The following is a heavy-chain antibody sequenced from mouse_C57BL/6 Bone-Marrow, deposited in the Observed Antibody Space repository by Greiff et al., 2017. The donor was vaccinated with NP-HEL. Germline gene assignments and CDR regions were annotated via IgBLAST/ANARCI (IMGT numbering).Heavy chain of an antibody. CDR3: AKGTTVRYYYAMDY. CDR1: GYTFTSYW. D-gene: IGHD1-1*01. Sequence: QVQLQQSGAELAKPGASVKLSCKASGYTFTSYWMHWVKQRPGQGLEWIGYINPSSGYTKYNQKFKDKATLTADKSSSTAYMQLSSLTYEDSADYYCAKGTTVRYYYAMDYWGQGTSVTVSS. V-gene: IGHV1-7*01. CDR2: INPSSGYT. J-gene: IGHJ4*01.